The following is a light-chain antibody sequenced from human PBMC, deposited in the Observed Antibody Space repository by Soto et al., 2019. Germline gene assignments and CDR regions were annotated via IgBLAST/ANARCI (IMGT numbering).Light chain of an antibody. V-gene: IGKV2-28*01. Sequence: DIVITQSPLSLPVTPGEPASISCRSSQSLLHSNGYNYLDWYLQKPGQSPQILIYLGSNRASGVPDRFSGSGSGTDFTLKISRVEAEDVGVFYCMQALQTPWTFGQGTKVDIK. CDR2: LGS. J-gene: IGKJ1*01. CDR3: MQALQTPWT. CDR1: QSLLHSNGYNY.